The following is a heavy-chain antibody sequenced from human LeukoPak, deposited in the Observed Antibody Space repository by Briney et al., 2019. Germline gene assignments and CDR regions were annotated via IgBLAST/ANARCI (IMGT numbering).Heavy chain of an antibody. CDR1: GGSISSYY. CDR2: IYYSGST. CDR3: ARHSIAAAGNYYFDY. D-gene: IGHD6-13*01. J-gene: IGHJ4*02. V-gene: IGHV4-59*08. Sequence: PSETLSLTCTVSGGSISSYYWSWIRQPPGKGLEWIGYIYYSGSTNYNPSLKSRVTISVDTSKNQFSLKLSSVTAADTAVYYCARHSIAAAGNYYFDYWGQGTLVTVSS.